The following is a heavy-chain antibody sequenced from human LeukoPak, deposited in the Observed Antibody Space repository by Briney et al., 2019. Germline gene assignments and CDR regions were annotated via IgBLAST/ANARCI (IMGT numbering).Heavy chain of an antibody. CDR1: GYSISSGYY. D-gene: IGHD3-9*01. CDR2: IYHIGST. J-gene: IGHJ4*02. V-gene: IGHV4-38-2*02. Sequence: SETLSLTCTVSGYSISSGYYWGWIRQPPGKGLEWIGSIYHIGSTYYNPSLKSRVTISVDTSKNQFSLKLSSVTAAVTAVYYCASDILTGNRIDYWGQGTLVTVSS. CDR3: ASDILTGNRIDY.